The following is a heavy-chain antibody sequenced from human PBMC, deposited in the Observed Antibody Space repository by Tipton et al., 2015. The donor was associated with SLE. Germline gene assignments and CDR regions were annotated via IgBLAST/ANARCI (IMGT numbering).Heavy chain of an antibody. Sequence: TLSLTCTVSGGSIGSFYWTWIRQSPEKGLEWIAYVHYSGSTNYNPSLKSRVTISVDTSKNQFSLKVSSVTAADTAVYYCASCSGGSCYSYWGQGTLVTVSS. CDR3: ASCSGGSCYSY. CDR1: GGSIGSFY. J-gene: IGHJ4*02. D-gene: IGHD2-15*01. V-gene: IGHV4-59*12. CDR2: VHYSGST.